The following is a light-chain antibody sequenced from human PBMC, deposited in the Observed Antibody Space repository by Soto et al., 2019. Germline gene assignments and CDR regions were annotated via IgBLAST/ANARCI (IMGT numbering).Light chain of an antibody. J-gene: IGKJ2*01. Sequence: EIVMTQSPATLSVSPGERATLSCRASQSVSSNLAWYQHKPGQAPRLLIYGASTRATGIPAKFRGSGSGTEFTLPISSLQSEDFAVYYCQQYNKWPQYTFGQGTKLEIK. CDR1: QSVSSN. V-gene: IGKV3-15*01. CDR3: QQYNKWPQYT. CDR2: GAS.